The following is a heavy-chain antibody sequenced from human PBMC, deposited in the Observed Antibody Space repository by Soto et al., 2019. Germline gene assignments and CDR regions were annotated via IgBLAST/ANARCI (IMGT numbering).Heavy chain of an antibody. Sequence: EVQLLESGGGLVQPGGSLRLSCAASGFTFSSYVMSWVRQAPGKGLEWVSAISGSGGSTYYADSVKGRFTISRDNSKNTLYLQMNSLRAEDTAVYYCAKGARITMIVVVKGYFDYWGQGTLVTVSS. CDR1: GFTFSSYV. V-gene: IGHV3-23*01. J-gene: IGHJ4*02. D-gene: IGHD3-22*01. CDR3: AKGARITMIVVVKGYFDY. CDR2: ISGSGGST.